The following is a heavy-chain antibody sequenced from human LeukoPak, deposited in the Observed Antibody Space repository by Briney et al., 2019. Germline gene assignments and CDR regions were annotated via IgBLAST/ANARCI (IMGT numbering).Heavy chain of an antibody. V-gene: IGHV1-18*01. CDR2: ISTYNGYS. J-gene: IGHJ4*02. D-gene: IGHD6-19*01. CDR1: VYTFTSSG. Sequence: GASVKVSCKTSVYTFTSSGITWVRQAPGHGREWMGGISTYNGYSKYAQNLQGRVTITADTSTSTAYMELSRLRSDDAAVYYCAKNSSGGYSDYWGQGTLVTVSS. CDR3: AKNSSGGYSDY.